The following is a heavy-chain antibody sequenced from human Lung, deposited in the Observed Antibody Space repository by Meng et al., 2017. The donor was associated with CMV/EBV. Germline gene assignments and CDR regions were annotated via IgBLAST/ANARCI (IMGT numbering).Heavy chain of an antibody. CDR3: ARGGYSSSSGAFDI. V-gene: IGHV3-30-3*01. D-gene: IGHD6-6*01. J-gene: IGHJ3*02. CDR2: ISYDGSNK. CDR1: GFTFSSYA. Sequence: SCAVSGFTFSSYAMHSVRQAPGKGLEWVAVISYDGSNKYYADSVKGRFTISRDNSKNTLYLQMNSLRAEDTAVYYCARGGYSSSSGAFDIWGQGXMVTVSS.